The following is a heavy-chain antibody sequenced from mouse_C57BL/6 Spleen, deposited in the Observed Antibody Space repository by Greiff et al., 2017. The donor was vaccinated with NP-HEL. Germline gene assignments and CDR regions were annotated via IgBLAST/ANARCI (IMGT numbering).Heavy chain of an antibody. J-gene: IGHJ3*01. V-gene: IGHV5-17*01. CDR1: GFTFSDYG. Sequence: EVKLVESGGGLVKPGGSLKLSCAASGFTFSDYGMHWVRQAPEKGLEWVAYISSGSSTIYYADTVKGRFTIARDNAKNTLFLQMTSLRSADTAMYYCARRPGCAYWGQGTLVTGSA. CDR3: ARRPGCAY. CDR2: ISSGSSTI.